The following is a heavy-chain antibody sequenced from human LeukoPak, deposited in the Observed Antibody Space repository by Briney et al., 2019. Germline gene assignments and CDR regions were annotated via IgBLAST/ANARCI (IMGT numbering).Heavy chain of an antibody. CDR1: GITFSDVSGMTFSDVW. CDR2: IRGKARGGTA. D-gene: IGHD3-10*01. Sequence: GGSLRLSCAASGITFSDVSGMTFSDVWMTWVRQAPGKGLEWVGRIRGKARGGTAEYGAPAQGRFTISRDNAKNSLYLQMNSLRAEDTAVYYCARDYPSRGFGDYSWGQGTLVTVSS. CDR3: ARDYPSRGFGDYS. V-gene: IGHV3-15*01. J-gene: IGHJ4*02.